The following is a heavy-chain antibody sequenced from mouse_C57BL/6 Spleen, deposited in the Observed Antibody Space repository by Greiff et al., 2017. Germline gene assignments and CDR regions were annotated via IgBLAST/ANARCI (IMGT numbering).Heavy chain of an antibody. D-gene: IGHD1-1*01. CDR2: IDPENGDT. Sequence: EVQLQQSGAELVRPGASVKLSCTASGFNIKDDYMHWVKQRPEQGLEWIGWIDPENGDTEYASKFQGKATITADTSANTAYLQLSSLTSEDTAVYYCALGYGSSSFDDWGQGTTLTVSS. V-gene: IGHV14-4*01. J-gene: IGHJ2*01. CDR1: GFNIKDDY. CDR3: ALGYGSSSFDD.